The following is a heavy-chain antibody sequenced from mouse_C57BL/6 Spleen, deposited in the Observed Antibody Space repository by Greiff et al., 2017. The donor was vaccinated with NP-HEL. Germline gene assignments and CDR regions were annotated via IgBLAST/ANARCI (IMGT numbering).Heavy chain of an antibody. J-gene: IGHJ3*01. CDR3: ASPYNSNYGFAY. D-gene: IGHD2-5*01. Sequence: EVKLQQSVAELVRPGASVKLSCTASGFTITNTYMHWVKQRPEQGLEWIGRIDPANGNTNYAPKFQGKATITADTSSNTAYLQLSSLTSEDTAIYYCASPYNSNYGFAYWGQGTLVTVSA. CDR2: IDPANGNT. V-gene: IGHV14-3*01. CDR1: GFTITNTY.